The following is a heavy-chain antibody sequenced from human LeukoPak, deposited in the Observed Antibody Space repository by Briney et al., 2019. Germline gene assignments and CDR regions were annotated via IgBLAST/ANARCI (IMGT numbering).Heavy chain of an antibody. V-gene: IGHV4-30-4*01. Sequence: PSETLSLTCTVSGGSISSGDYYWRWIRQPPGKGLEWIGYIYYSGSTYYNPSLKSRFTISVDTSKNQFSLKLSSVTAADTAVYYCARGSGVASYFDYWGEGTLVSVSS. J-gene: IGHJ4*02. CDR3: ARGSGVASYFDY. CDR2: IYYSGST. CDR1: GGSISSGDYY.